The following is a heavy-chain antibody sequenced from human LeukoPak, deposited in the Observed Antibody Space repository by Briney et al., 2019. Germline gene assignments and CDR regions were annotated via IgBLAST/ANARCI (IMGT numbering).Heavy chain of an antibody. V-gene: IGHV1-69*05. Sequence: ASVKVSCKASRGTFNNYAISWVRQAPGQGLEWMGGIISIFDTPNYAQKFQGRVTITTDESTSTAYMELSSLRSEDTAVYYCARDIPGYDAFDIWGQGTVVTVSS. CDR3: ARDIPGYDAFDI. J-gene: IGHJ3*02. D-gene: IGHD1-1*01. CDR1: RGTFNNYA. CDR2: IISIFDTP.